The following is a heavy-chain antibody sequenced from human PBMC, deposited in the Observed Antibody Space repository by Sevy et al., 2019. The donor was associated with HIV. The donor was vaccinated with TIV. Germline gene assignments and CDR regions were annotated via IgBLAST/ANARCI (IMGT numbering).Heavy chain of an antibody. CDR1: GGSISSSSYY. CDR3: ARLPYCSGGSCYFIWFDA. CDR2: IYYSGST. D-gene: IGHD2-15*01. V-gene: IGHV4-39*01. Sequence: SETLSLTCTVSGGSISSSSYYWGWIRQPPGKGLEWIGSIYYSGSTYYNPSLKSRVTISVDTSKNQFSLKLSSVTAADTAVYYCARLPYCSGGSCYFIWFDAWGQGTLVTVSS. J-gene: IGHJ5*02.